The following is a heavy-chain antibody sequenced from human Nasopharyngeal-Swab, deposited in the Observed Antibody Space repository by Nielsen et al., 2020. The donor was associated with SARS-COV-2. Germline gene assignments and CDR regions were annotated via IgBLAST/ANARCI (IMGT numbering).Heavy chain of an antibody. CDR3: ARPRGYSYGTYFDY. V-gene: IGHV3-30-3*01. D-gene: IGHD5-18*01. CDR2: ISYDESNK. J-gene: IGHJ4*02. Sequence: GESLKISCAASGFTFSSYTMSWVRQAPGKGLEWVAVISYDESNKYYADSVKGRFTISRDNSKNTLYLQMKSLRAEDTAVYYCARPRGYSYGTYFDYWGQGTLVTVSS. CDR1: GFTFSSYT.